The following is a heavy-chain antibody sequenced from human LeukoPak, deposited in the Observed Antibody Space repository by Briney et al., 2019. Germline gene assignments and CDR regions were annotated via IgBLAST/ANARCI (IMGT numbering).Heavy chain of an antibody. D-gene: IGHD2-2*01. Sequence: GGSLRLSCAASGFTFSSYAMNWVRQAPGKGLEWVSAISGSGGSTYYADSVKGRFTISRDNSKNTLYLQMNSLRAEDTAVYYCAKDRIRGCSSTSCYPGGFDYWGQGTLVTVSS. V-gene: IGHV3-23*01. CDR1: GFTFSSYA. J-gene: IGHJ4*02. CDR3: AKDRIRGCSSTSCYPGGFDY. CDR2: ISGSGGST.